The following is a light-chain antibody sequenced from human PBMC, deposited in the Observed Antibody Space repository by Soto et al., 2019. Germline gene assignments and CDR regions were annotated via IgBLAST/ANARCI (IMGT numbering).Light chain of an antibody. Sequence: EIVLTQSQATLSLSPAERATLXYRASQSVSHYLAWYQQKPGQAPRLLIYDASNRATGIPARFSGSGSGTDFTLTISSLEPEDFAVYYCQQRSDWPPWTFGQGTKVDIK. CDR3: QQRSDWPPWT. CDR1: QSVSHY. CDR2: DAS. V-gene: IGKV3-11*01. J-gene: IGKJ1*01.